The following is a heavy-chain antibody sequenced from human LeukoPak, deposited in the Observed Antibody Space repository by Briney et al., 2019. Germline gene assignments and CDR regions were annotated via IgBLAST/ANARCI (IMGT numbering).Heavy chain of an antibody. CDR1: GFTFSSAA. D-gene: IGHD2-21*01. V-gene: IGHV3-23*01. CDR2: ISPTGGNT. CDR3: AKDIQCAY. J-gene: IGHJ4*02. Sequence: GRSLRLSCAASGFTFSSAAMTWVRQAAGKGLEWVSIISPTGGNTFADSVKGRFTISRDNSKNTLYLEMNSLRAEDTAVYFCAKDIQCAYWGQGALVTVSS.